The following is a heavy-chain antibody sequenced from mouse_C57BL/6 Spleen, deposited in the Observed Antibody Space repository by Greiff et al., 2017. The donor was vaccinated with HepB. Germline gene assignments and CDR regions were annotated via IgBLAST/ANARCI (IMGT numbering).Heavy chain of an antibody. CDR3: ARRGTVVSYYYAMDY. CDR1: GYAFSSYW. V-gene: IGHV1-80*01. Sequence: VQLQQSGAELVKPGASVKISCKASGYAFSSYWMNWVKQRPGKGLEWIGQIYPGDGDTNYNGKFKGKATLTADKSSSTAYMQLSSLTSEDSAVYFCARRGTVVSYYYAMDYWGQGTSVTVSS. D-gene: IGHD1-1*01. CDR2: IYPGDGDT. J-gene: IGHJ4*01.